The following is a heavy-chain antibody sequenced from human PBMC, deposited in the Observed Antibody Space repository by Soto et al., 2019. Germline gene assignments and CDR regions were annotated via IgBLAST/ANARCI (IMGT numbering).Heavy chain of an antibody. CDR2: ISSSSSYI. CDR1: GFTVSSYS. V-gene: IGHV3-21*01. Sequence: PGVSLRLSCAASGFTVSSYSMNWVRQAPGKGLEWVSSISSSSSYIYYADSVKGLFTISRDNAKNSLYLQMNSLRAEDTAVYYCARAREGGYSYGPSAADSWGQGTLVTVSS. CDR3: ARAREGGYSYGPSAADS. J-gene: IGHJ4*02. D-gene: IGHD5-18*01.